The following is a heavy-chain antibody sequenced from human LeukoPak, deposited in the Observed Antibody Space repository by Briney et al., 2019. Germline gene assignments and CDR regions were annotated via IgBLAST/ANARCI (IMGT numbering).Heavy chain of an antibody. Sequence: GASVKVSCKASGYTFTSYGISWVRQAPGQGLEWMGWISAYNGNTNYAQKLQGRVTMTTDTSTSTAYMELRSLRSDDTAVYYCARDGFPYYYDSSGYTQFDYWGREPWSPSPQ. D-gene: IGHD3-22*01. CDR2: ISAYNGNT. CDR1: GYTFTSYG. V-gene: IGHV1-18*01. J-gene: IGHJ4*02. CDR3: ARDGFPYYYDSSGYTQFDY.